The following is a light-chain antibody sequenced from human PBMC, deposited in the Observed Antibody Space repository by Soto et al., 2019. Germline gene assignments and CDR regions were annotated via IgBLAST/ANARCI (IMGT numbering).Light chain of an antibody. CDR3: QQANSLPYT. CDR2: AAS. Sequence: DIQMTQSPSSVSAYVGDRVTITCRASQGIGIYLAWYQQKPGKAPKLLIYAASTLQSGVPSRFRGSGSGTDFTLTISSLQPEDFATYFCQQANSLPYTFGQGTKVDIK. CDR1: QGIGIY. J-gene: IGKJ2*01. V-gene: IGKV1-12*01.